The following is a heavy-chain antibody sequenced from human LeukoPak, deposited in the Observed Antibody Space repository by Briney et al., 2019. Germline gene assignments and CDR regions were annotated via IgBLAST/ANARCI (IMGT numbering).Heavy chain of an antibody. Sequence: SETLSLTCTVSGGSISSSSYYWGWIRQPPGKGLEWIGSIYYSGSTYYNPSLKSRVTISVDTSKNQFSLKLSSVTAADTAVYYCARCTLMDIGSGGEFDYWGQGTLVTVSS. CDR1: GGSISSSSYY. V-gene: IGHV4-39*01. D-gene: IGHD2-2*03. CDR2: IYYSGST. J-gene: IGHJ4*02. CDR3: ARCTLMDIGSGGEFDY.